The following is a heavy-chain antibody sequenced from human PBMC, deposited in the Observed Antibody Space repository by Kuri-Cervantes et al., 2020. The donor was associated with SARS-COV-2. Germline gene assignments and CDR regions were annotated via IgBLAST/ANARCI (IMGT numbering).Heavy chain of an antibody. CDR1: GYTFTGYY. CDR3: ARDPLLGICSGGSCPG. Sequence: ASVKVSCKASGYTFTGYYMHWVRQAPGQGLEWMGWINPNSGGTNYAQKFQGRVTMTRDTSISTAYMELSRLRSDDTAVYYCARDPLLGICSGGSCPGWGQGTLVTVSS. D-gene: IGHD2-15*01. J-gene: IGHJ4*02. V-gene: IGHV1-2*02. CDR2: INPNSGGT.